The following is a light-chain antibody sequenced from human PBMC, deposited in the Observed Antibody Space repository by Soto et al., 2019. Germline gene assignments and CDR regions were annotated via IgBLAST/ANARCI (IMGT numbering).Light chain of an antibody. CDR1: QAISSW. V-gene: IGKV1D-12*01. CDR2: AAS. Sequence: DIQMTQSPSSVSASVGDRVTITCRASQAISSWLAWYQQKPGKAPKLLIYAASSLQSGVPSRFSGSGSGPDFTLTISSLQPEDFATYYCQQANSFPPLTFGGGTQVEIK. CDR3: QQANSFPPLT. J-gene: IGKJ4*01.